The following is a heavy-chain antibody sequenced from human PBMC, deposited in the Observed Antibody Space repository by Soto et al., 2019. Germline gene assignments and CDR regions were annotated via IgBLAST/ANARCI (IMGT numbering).Heavy chain of an antibody. CDR3: ASNDRYYGSGSYQFDY. V-gene: IGHV4-31*03. CDR1: GGSISSGGHY. Sequence: QVQLQKSGPGLVKPSQTLSITCTVSGGSISSGGHYWSLIRKHPGKGLDWIGSIYYIGSTYYNPSLKSRITISVDTSKNQCSLKLSSVTAADTAVYYCASNDRYYGSGSYQFDYWGQGTLVTVSS. CDR2: IYYIGST. J-gene: IGHJ4*02. D-gene: IGHD3-10*01.